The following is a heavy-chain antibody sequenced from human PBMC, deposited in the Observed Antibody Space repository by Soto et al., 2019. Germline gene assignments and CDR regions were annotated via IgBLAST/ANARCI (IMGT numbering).Heavy chain of an antibody. J-gene: IGHJ5*02. V-gene: IGHV2-5*01. CDR1: GFSLSTSGVG. Sequence: PGPTLVNPTQTLTLTCTFSGFSLSTSGVGVGWIRQPPGKALEWLALIYWNDDKRYSPSLKSRLTITKDTSKNQVVLTMTNMDPVDTATYYCAHSKLRLLWFGEFPGSWGEHKYNWFDPWGQGTLVTVSS. CDR3: AHSKLRLLWFGEFPGSWGEHKYNWFDP. CDR2: IYWNDDK. D-gene: IGHD3-10*01.